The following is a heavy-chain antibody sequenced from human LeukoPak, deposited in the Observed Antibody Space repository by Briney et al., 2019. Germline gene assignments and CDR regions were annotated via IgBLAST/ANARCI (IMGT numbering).Heavy chain of an antibody. Sequence: SETLSLTCTVSGGSISSSSYYWGWIRQPPGKGLEWIGSIYYSGSTYYNPSLKSRVTISVDTSKNQFSLKLSSVTAADTAVYYCARDRGPNCSGGSCYYIRYDYWGQGILVTVSS. CDR1: GGSISSSSYY. CDR3: ARDRGPNCSGGSCYYIRYDY. J-gene: IGHJ4*02. D-gene: IGHD2-15*01. CDR2: IYYSGST. V-gene: IGHV4-39*07.